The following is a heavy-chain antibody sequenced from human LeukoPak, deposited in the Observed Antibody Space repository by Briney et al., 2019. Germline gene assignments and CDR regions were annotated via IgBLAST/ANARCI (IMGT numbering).Heavy chain of an antibody. J-gene: IGHJ4*02. CDR1: GYTFTTYY. D-gene: IGHD3-10*01. Sequence: VASVKVSCKASGYTFTTYYIHWVRQAPGQGLEWMGLITPSGGTTSYAQKFQGRVTMTSDTSTSTVYMELSSLRSEDTAVYYCSRDGAGSYYFDYWGRGTLVTVSS. CDR3: SRDGAGSYYFDY. V-gene: IGHV1-46*01. CDR2: ITPSGGTT.